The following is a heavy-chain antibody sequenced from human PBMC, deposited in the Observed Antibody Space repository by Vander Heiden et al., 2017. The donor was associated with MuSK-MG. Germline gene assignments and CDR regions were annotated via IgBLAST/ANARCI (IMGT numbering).Heavy chain of an antibody. V-gene: IGHV4-34*01. J-gene: IGHJ6*02. Sequence: VQLQQWGAGLLKPSETLSLTCAVYGGSFSGYYWSWIRQPPGKGLEWIGEINHSGSTNYNPSLKSRVTISVDTSKNQFSLKLSSVTAADTAVYYCARCGYYYYGMDVWGQGTTVTVSS. D-gene: IGHD2-21*01. CDR3: ARCGYYYYGMDV. CDR2: INHSGST. CDR1: GGSFSGYY.